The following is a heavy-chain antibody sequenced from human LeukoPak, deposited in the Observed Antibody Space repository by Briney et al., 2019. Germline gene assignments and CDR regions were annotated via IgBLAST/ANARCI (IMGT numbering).Heavy chain of an antibody. J-gene: IGHJ4*02. CDR2: IIPIFGTA. CDR1: GGTFGTYA. CDR3: AISIATRPFDY. D-gene: IGHD6-6*01. V-gene: IGHV1-69*05. Sequence: SVKVSCKASGGTFGTYAISWLGQAPGKGFEWMGGIIPIFGTANYAQKFQGRVTITTDESTSTAYMELSSLRSEDTAVYYCAISIATRPFDYWGQGTLVTVSS.